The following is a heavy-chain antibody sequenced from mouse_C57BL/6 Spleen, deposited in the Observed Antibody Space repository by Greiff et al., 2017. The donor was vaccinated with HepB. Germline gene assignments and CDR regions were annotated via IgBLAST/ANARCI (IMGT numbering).Heavy chain of an antibody. D-gene: IGHD1-1*01. CDR1: GFTFSNYW. Sequence: EVQVVESGGGLVQPGGSMKLSCVASGFTFSNYWMNWVRQSPEKGLEWVAQIRLKSDNYATHYAESVKGRFTISRDDSKSSVYLQMNNLRAEDTGIYYCTGDTTVVAPMDYWGQGTSVTVSS. CDR3: TGDTTVVAPMDY. V-gene: IGHV6-3*01. J-gene: IGHJ4*01. CDR2: IRLKSDNYAT.